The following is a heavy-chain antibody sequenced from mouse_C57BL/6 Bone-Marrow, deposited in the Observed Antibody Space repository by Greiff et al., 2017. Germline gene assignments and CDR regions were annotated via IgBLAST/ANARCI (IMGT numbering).Heavy chain of an antibody. J-gene: IGHJ3*01. CDR1: GYTFTSYW. D-gene: IGHD4-1*01. V-gene: IGHV1-55*01. Sequence: VQLQQSGAELVKPGASVKMSCKASGYTFTSYWITWVKQRPGQGLEWIGDIYPGSGSTNYNEKFKGKATLTANKSSSTAYMQLSSLTSEDSAVYFCARSKNWDSWFAYWGQGTLVTVSA. CDR2: IYPGSGST. CDR3: ARSKNWDSWFAY.